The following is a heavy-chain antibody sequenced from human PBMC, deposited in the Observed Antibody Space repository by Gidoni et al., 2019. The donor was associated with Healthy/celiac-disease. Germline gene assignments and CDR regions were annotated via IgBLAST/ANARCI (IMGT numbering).Heavy chain of an antibody. V-gene: IGHV4-39*01. D-gene: IGHD3-22*01. CDR3: ARSQVVEIHWYFDL. J-gene: IGHJ2*01. Sequence: QLQLQESGPGLVKPSETLSLTCTVSGGSIRSSSYYWGWIRQPPGKGLEWIGSIYYSGSTYYNPSLKSRVTISVDTSKNQFSLKLSSVTAADTAVYYCARSQVVEIHWYFDLWGRGTLVTVSS. CDR1: GGSIRSSSYY. CDR2: IYYSGST.